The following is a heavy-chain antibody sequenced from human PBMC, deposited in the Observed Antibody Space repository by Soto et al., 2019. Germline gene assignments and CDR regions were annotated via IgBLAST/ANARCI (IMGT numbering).Heavy chain of an antibody. CDR3: AREPSGSGSYYSIFDY. D-gene: IGHD3-10*01. J-gene: IGHJ4*02. Sequence: GASVKVSCKASGYTFTSYGISWVRQAPGQGLEWMGWISAYNGNTNYAQKLQGRVTMTTDTSTSTAYMELRSLRSDDTAVYYCAREPSGSGSYYSIFDYWGQGTLVTVSS. CDR2: ISAYNGNT. CDR1: GYTFTSYG. V-gene: IGHV1-18*01.